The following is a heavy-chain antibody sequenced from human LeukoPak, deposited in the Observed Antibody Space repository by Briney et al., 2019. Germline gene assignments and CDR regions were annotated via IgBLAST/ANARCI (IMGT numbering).Heavy chain of an antibody. V-gene: IGHV1-2*02. CDR3: ARDRYTGYGTFDF. Sequence: ASVKVSRKASGYTFTGYYMHWVRQAPGQGLEWMGWINPNSGGTNYAQKFQGRVTMTRDTSISTACMELSRLRSDDTAVYYCARDRYTGYGTFDFWGQGTLVTVSS. CDR2: INPNSGGT. D-gene: IGHD5-12*01. CDR1: GYTFTGYY. J-gene: IGHJ4*02.